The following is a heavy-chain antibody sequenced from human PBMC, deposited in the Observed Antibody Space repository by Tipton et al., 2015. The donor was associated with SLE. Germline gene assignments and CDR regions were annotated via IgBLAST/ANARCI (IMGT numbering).Heavy chain of an antibody. Sequence: LRLSCTVSGASMNSGNYYWSWIRQHPGKGLEWIGYKHNSGSNFSSPSLKSRVAISIDTSKNQFFLRLLSLTATDTAVYFCARRRGGSYYDYWGQGTLVTVSS. D-gene: IGHD1-26*01. CDR1: GASMNSGNYY. CDR3: ARRRGGSYYDY. CDR2: KHNSGSN. V-gene: IGHV4-31*03. J-gene: IGHJ4*02.